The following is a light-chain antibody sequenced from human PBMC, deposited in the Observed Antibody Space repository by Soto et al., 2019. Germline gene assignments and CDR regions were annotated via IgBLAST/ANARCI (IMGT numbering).Light chain of an antibody. V-gene: IGLV2-14*03. Sequence: QRALTQPASVTGAPGQSITISNTDTSSDVGGYNYVSWYQHHPGKAPKLLIYDVSNRPSGISNRFSGSKSDNTASLTISGLQPEDEADYYCSSYTTSNTRQIVFGTGTKVTVL. CDR1: SSDVGGYNY. CDR3: SSYTTSNTRQIV. J-gene: IGLJ1*01. CDR2: DVS.